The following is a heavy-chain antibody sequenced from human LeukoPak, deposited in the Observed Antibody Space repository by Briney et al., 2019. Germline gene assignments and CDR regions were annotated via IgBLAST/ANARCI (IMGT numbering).Heavy chain of an antibody. D-gene: IGHD5-18*01. CDR1: GFTFSSYG. Sequence: GGSLRLSCAASGFTFSSYGMHWVRQAPGKGLEWVAAIWYDGSNKYYADSVKGRFTISRDNSKNTLYLQMNSLRAEDTAMYYCGNLDTPMGYWGQGTLVTVSS. CDR2: IWYDGSNK. V-gene: IGHV3-33*01. J-gene: IGHJ4*02. CDR3: GNLDTPMGY.